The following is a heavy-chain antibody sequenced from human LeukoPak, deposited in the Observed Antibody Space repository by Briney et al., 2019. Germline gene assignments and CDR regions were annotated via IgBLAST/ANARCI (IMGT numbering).Heavy chain of an antibody. J-gene: IGHJ6*02. V-gene: IGHV1-2*02. CDR2: INPNSGGT. D-gene: IGHD6-13*01. Sequence: GASVKVSCKASGYTFTGYYMHWVRQAPGQGLEWMGWINPNSGGTNYAQKFQGRVTMTRDTSISTAYMELSRLRSDDTAVYYCASSSSSWYYYYGMDVWGQGTTVTVSS. CDR3: ASSSSSWYYYYGMDV. CDR1: GYTFTGYY.